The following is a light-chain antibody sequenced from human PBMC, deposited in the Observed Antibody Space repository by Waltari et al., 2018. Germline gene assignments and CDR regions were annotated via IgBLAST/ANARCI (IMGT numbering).Light chain of an antibody. CDR3: QQRSNWPPVT. CDR1: QSINTY. Sequence: EVLLTQSPATLSLSPGERATLSCRSSQSINTYLAWYQLKSGQAPRLLIYEASNRATGIPAMFSGSGSGTDFTLTISSLEPEDSAVYYCQQRSNWPPVTFGGGTKVEIK. V-gene: IGKV3-11*01. J-gene: IGKJ4*01. CDR2: EAS.